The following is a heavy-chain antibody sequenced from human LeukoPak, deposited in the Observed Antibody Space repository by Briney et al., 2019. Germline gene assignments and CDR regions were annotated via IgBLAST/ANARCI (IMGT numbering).Heavy chain of an antibody. CDR3: ARGRSSGYYYDY. Sequence: PGRSLRLSCAASGFTFSSYGMHWVRQAPGKGLEWVAVIWYDGSNKYYADSVMGRFTISRDNSKNTLYLQMNSLRAEDTAVYYCARGRSSGYYYDYWGQGTLVTVSS. J-gene: IGHJ4*02. V-gene: IGHV3-33*01. D-gene: IGHD3-22*01. CDR1: GFTFSSYG. CDR2: IWYDGSNK.